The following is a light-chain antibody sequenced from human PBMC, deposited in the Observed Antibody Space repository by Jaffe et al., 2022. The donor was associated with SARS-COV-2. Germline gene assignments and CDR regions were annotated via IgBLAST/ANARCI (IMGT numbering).Light chain of an antibody. V-gene: IGLV1-40*01. CDR3: QSYDSSLSGPV. Sequence: QSVLTQPPSVSGAPGQRVTISCTGSSSNIGAGYDVHWYHQLPGTAPKLLIYGNSNRPSGVPDRFSGSKSGTSASLAISGLQAEDEADYYCQSYDSSLSGPVFGGGTTLTVL. CDR2: GNS. J-gene: IGLJ2*01. CDR1: SSNIGAGYD.